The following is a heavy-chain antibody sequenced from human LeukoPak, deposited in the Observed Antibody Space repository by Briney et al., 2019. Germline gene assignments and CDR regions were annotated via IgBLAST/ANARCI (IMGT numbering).Heavy chain of an antibody. V-gene: IGHV4-31*03. Sequence: PSQTLSLTCTVSGGSISSGGYYWSWIRQHPGKGLEWIGYIYYSRSTYYNPSLKSRVTISVDTSKNQFSLKLSSVTAADTAVYYCARGRLLLSCRFFDYWGQGTLVTVSS. J-gene: IGHJ4*02. D-gene: IGHD3-22*01. CDR2: IYYSRST. CDR3: ARGRLLLSCRFFDY. CDR1: GGSISSGGYY.